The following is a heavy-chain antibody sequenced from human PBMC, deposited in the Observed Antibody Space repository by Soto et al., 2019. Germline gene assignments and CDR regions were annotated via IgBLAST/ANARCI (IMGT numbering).Heavy chain of an antibody. CDR3: TTDTPLSLYYYDSSGYYYS. D-gene: IGHD3-22*01. J-gene: IGHJ4*02. Sequence: GGSLRLSCAASGFTFSNAWMNWVRQAPGKGLEWVGRIKSKTDGGTTDYAAPVKGRFTISRDDSKNTLYLQMNSLKTEDTAVYYCTTDTPLSLYYYDSSGYYYSWGQGTLVTVSS. CDR2: IKSKTDGGTT. V-gene: IGHV3-15*07. CDR1: GFTFSNAW.